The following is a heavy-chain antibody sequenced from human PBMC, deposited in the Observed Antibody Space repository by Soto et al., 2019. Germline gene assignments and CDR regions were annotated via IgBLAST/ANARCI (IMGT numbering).Heavy chain of an antibody. CDR2: IYHSGST. J-gene: IGHJ4*02. CDR3: ARDPGYVWGSYRPYYFDY. CDR1: GGSISSSNW. D-gene: IGHD3-16*02. V-gene: IGHV4-4*02. Sequence: QVQLQESGPGLVKPSGTLSLTCAVSGGSISSSNWWSWVRQPPGKGLEWIGEIYHSGSTNHNPSLKSRVTISVDKSKNQFSLKLSSVTAADTAVYYCARDPGYVWGSYRPYYFDYWGQGTLVTVSS.